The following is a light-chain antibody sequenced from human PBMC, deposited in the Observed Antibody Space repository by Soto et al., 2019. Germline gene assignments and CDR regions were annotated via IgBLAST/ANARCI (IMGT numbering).Light chain of an antibody. Sequence: EIVLTQSPGTLSLSPGERATLSCRASQSVSSSYLAWYQQRPGQAPRLLIYGASSGATGIPDRFSGSGSGTDFTLTISRLEPEDFAVYYCQQYGSSPYTFGKGTRLEIK. CDR1: QSVSSSY. J-gene: IGKJ2*01. CDR2: GAS. V-gene: IGKV3-20*01. CDR3: QQYGSSPYT.